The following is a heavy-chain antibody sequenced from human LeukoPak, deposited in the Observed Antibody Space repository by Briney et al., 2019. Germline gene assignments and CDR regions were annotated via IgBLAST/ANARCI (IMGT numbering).Heavy chain of an antibody. J-gene: IGHJ5*02. CDR1: GYTFTSYD. CDR3: ATSSYCSSTSCYPESNWFDP. CDR2: MNPNSGNT. D-gene: IGHD2-2*01. Sequence: DSVKVSCKASGYTFTSYDINWVRQATGQVLEWMGWMNPNSGNTGYAQKFQGRVTMTRNTSISTAYMELSSLRSEDTAVYYCATSSYCSSTSCYPESNWFDPWGQGTLVTVSS. V-gene: IGHV1-8*01.